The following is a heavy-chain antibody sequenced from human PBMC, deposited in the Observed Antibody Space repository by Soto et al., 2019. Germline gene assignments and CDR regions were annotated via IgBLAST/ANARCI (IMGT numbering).Heavy chain of an antibody. Sequence: ASVKVSCKASGYTFTSNGISWVRQATGQGLEWMGWISAYNGNTNYAQKLQGRVTMTTDTSTSTAYMELRSLRSDDTAVYYCVSSVGVPAAIYAFDIWGQGTMVTVSS. CDR3: VSSVGVPAAIYAFDI. V-gene: IGHV1-18*01. CDR2: ISAYNGNT. D-gene: IGHD2-2*01. J-gene: IGHJ3*02. CDR1: GYTFTSNG.